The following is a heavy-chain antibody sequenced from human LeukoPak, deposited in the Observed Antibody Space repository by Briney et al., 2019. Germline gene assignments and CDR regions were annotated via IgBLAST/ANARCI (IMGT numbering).Heavy chain of an antibody. Sequence: PGGSLRLSCGASGFTFSDYYMSWIRQAPGKGPEYISFISSSGSTIYYADSVKGRFTISRDNAKNSLYLQMNSLRADDTAVYYWGREAGGNIFFAYGGQGTRVTVPS. CDR3: GREAGGNIFFAY. D-gene: IGHD4-23*01. V-gene: IGHV3-11*01. CDR2: ISSSGSTI. CDR1: GFTFSDYY. J-gene: IGHJ4*02.